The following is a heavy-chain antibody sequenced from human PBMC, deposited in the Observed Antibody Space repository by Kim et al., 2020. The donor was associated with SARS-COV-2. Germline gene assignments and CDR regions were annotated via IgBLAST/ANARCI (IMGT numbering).Heavy chain of an antibody. CDR3: ARSYSSGCYDC. CDR2: ISGSSGYT. CDR1: GFTFGDSY. Sequence: GGSLRLSCAASGFTFGDSYMNWIHQTPGKGLEWLSYISGSSGYTYYADSVKGRFTISRDNAKNSLYLQMNSLRVEDTAVYFCARSYSSGCYDCWGQGTLVTVSS. D-gene: IGHD6-19*01. V-gene: IGHV3-11*06. J-gene: IGHJ4*02.